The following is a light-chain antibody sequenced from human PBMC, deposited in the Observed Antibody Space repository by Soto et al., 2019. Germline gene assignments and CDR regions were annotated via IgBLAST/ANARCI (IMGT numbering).Light chain of an antibody. Sequence: DIQMAQSPSSLSASVGDSVTITCRASQSISSYLNWYQHKPGKAPNLLIYAASSLQSGVPSRFSGSGSGTDFTLTISSLQPEDFATYYCQQSDSTPYTFGQGTNLEIK. CDR3: QQSDSTPYT. CDR1: QSISSY. J-gene: IGKJ2*01. CDR2: AAS. V-gene: IGKV1-39*01.